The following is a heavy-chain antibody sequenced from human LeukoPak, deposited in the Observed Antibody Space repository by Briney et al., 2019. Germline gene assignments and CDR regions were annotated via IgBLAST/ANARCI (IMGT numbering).Heavy chain of an antibody. D-gene: IGHD6-19*01. CDR3: ARWGGVAGTGNWFDP. Sequence: PSETLSLTCTVSGYFFSSGSYWGWIQQPPGKGLDWIGIIYHSGTTYYNPSLKSRVIISVDTSKNQFSLKLTSVTAADTAVYYCARWGGVAGTGNWFDPWGQGTLVIVSS. CDR1: GYFFSSGSY. J-gene: IGHJ5*02. V-gene: IGHV4-38-2*02. CDR2: IYHSGTT.